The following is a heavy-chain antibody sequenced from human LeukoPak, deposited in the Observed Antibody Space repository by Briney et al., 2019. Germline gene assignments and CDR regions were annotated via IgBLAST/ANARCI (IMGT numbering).Heavy chain of an antibody. V-gene: IGHV1-58*01. CDR2: IVVGSGNT. CDR1: GFTFSNSA. Sequence: SVKVSCKASGFTFSNSAVQWVRQARGQRLEWIGWIVVGSGNTNYAQKFQERVTITRDMSTSTAYMELSSLRSEDTAVYYCARGVRVVAAKLNWFDPWGQGTLVTVSS. CDR3: ARGVRVVAAKLNWFDP. D-gene: IGHD2-15*01. J-gene: IGHJ5*02.